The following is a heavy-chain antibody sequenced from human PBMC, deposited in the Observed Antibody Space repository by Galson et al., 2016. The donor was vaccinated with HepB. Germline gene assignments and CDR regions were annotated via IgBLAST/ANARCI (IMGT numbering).Heavy chain of an antibody. Sequence: SLRLSCAASGFTFTDHAMSWVRLVPGKGLEWVAVVSGNGGTIYYSDSVKGRFTISRDNSKNTLYLQMNSLRAEDTATYYCAKEMRSLKLGLDYWGQGTLVTVSS. J-gene: IGHJ4*02. CDR1: GFTFTDHA. CDR3: AKEMRSLKLGLDY. CDR2: VSGNGGTI. V-gene: IGHV3-23*01. D-gene: IGHD5-24*01.